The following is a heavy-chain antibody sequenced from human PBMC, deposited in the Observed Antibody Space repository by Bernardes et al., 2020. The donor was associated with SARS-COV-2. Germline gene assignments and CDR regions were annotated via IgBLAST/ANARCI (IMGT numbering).Heavy chain of an antibody. CDR2: ISYDGSNQ. CDR1: GFTFSSYG. D-gene: IGHD6-19*01. J-gene: IGHJ6*02. Sequence: GGSLRLSCAASGFTFSSYGMHWVRQAPGKGLEWVAVISYDGSNQYYADSVKGRFTISRDNSKNTLYLQMNSLTAEDTAVYYCAKDRGSSGWYSGEDYSYGMDVWGQGTTVTVSS. CDR3: AKDRGSSGWYSGEDYSYGMDV. V-gene: IGHV3-30*18.